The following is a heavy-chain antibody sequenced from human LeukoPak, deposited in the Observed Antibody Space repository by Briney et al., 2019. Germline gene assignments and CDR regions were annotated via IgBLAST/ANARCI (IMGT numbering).Heavy chain of an antibody. D-gene: IGHD3-10*01. V-gene: IGHV3-21*01. CDR1: GFTFSSSD. Sequence: GGSLRLSCAASGFTFSSSDMNWVRQAPGKGLEWVSSITTDSAYIYYADSVNGRFTVSRDNAKNSLYLQMNSLRAEDTAVYYCARRYYASGSYQFWGQGTTVTVSS. CDR2: ITTDSAYI. CDR3: ARRYYASGSYQF. J-gene: IGHJ6*02.